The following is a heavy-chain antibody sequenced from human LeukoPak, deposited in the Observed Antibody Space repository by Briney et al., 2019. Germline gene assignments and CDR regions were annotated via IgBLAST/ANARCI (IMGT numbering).Heavy chain of an antibody. CDR3: ARGYGVYEDYFDY. V-gene: IGHV1-8*01. Sequence: GASVKVSCKASGYTFTRYDINWVRQATGQGLEWMESMNPNSDNTVYTQKFQRRVNMTRNTSISTAYMELCSLRSEDTAVYYCARGYGVYEDYFDYWGKGTLVTVSS. J-gene: IGHJ4*02. CDR2: MNPNSDNT. CDR1: GYTFTRYD. D-gene: IGHD4-17*01.